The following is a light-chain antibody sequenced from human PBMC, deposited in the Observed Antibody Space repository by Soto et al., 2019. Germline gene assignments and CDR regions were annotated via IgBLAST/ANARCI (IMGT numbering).Light chain of an antibody. CDR1: SSDVGAYNR. V-gene: IGLV2-14*01. CDR2: EVS. CDR3: NAFTTTSTYV. J-gene: IGLJ1*01. Sequence: VLTRPASESGSPGRSITRACTGTSSDVGAYNRVSWYQHYAGQAPKVIIYEVSNRPSGVSYRFSGSKSGNTASLTISGLQAEDEADYYCNAFTTTSTYVFGTGTKVTVL.